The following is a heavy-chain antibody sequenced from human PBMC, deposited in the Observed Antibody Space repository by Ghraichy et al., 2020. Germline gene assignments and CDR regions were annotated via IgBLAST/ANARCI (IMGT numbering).Heavy chain of an antibody. CDR2: INHSGST. Sequence: SETLSLSCTVYGGSFTAYFWTWIRQPPGKGLEWIGEINHSGSTSYNPSLRSRLTISADTSKNQFSLSLSSVTAADTAVYYCARDARLDCRGGSCYSWFAPWGQGTLVTVSS. J-gene: IGHJ5*02. D-gene: IGHD2-15*01. CDR3: ARDARLDCRGGSCYSWFAP. CDR1: GGSFTAYF. V-gene: IGHV4-34*01.